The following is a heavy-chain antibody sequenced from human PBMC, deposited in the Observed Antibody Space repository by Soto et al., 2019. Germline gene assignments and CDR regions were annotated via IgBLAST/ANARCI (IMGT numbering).Heavy chain of an antibody. CDR2: IWYDGDRE. Sequence: GSSLRLSFAAFGFSFSNHGMHWVRQAPGKGLEWVAVIWYDGDRENYADSVRGRFTISRDNSKRMVYLQMRSLGAEDTAVYYCGRDGERGIDCRGQGALVTVSS. D-gene: IGHD7-27*01. CDR3: GRDGERGIDC. CDR1: GFSFSNHG. J-gene: IGHJ4*02. V-gene: IGHV3-33*01.